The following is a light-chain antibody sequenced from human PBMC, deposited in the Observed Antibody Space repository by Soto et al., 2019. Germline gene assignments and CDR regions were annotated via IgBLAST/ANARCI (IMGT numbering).Light chain of an antibody. V-gene: IGKV3-20*01. CDR2: GAS. CDR1: QCVSSSY. CDR3: QQYGSSPWT. Sequence: ESVLTQSPGTLSLSPGERATLSCRASQCVSSSYLAWYQQKPGQAPRPLIYGASSRAIGIPDRFSGSGSGRDFNLTISRLEPEDFAVYYCQQYGSSPWTFGQGTKVEIK. J-gene: IGKJ1*01.